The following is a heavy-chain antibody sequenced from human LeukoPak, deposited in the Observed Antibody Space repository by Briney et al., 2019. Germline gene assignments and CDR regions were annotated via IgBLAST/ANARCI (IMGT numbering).Heavy chain of an antibody. Sequence: GGSLRLSCAASGFTFSTYGMHWVRQAPGKGLEGLVVISHDGNNKYYSDSAKGRFPISRDNSKNTLYLQMNSLRAEDTAVYYCAKSEGPYYDFWSGPDYWGQGILVTVSS. CDR3: AKSEGPYYDFWSGPDY. CDR2: ISHDGNNK. J-gene: IGHJ4*02. D-gene: IGHD3-3*01. CDR1: GFTFSTYG. V-gene: IGHV3-30*18.